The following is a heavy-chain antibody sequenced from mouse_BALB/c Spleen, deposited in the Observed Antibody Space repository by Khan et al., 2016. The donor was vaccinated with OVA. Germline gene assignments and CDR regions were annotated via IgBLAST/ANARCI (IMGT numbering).Heavy chain of an antibody. J-gene: IGHJ2*01. CDR2: IKYSGSP. CDR3: ARSGTISTVGSTDFDY. D-gene: IGHD1-1*01. CDR1: GYSITSDYA. Sequence: EVQLQESGPGLVKPSQSLSLTCTVTGYSITSDYAWNWIRQFPGNQLEWMGYIKYSGSPRSNPSLKSRFSITRNTSQNHFFLQLRSVTTADTATSYGARSGTISTVGSTDFDYWGQGTTLTVSS. V-gene: IGHV3-2*02.